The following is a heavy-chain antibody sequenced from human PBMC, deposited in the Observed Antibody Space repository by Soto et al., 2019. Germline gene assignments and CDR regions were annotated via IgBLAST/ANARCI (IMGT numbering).Heavy chain of an antibody. Sequence: EVQLVESGGGLVKPGGSLRLSCAASGFTFSSYSMNWVRQAPGKGLEWVSSISSSSSYIYYADSVKGRFTISRDNAKNSLYLQMNSLRAEDTAVYYCARGEIVVVPAAISFRGPLFWSMDVWGQGTTVTVSS. CDR3: ARGEIVVVPAAISFRGPLFWSMDV. CDR1: GFTFSSYS. V-gene: IGHV3-21*01. D-gene: IGHD2-2*01. CDR2: ISSSSSYI. J-gene: IGHJ6*02.